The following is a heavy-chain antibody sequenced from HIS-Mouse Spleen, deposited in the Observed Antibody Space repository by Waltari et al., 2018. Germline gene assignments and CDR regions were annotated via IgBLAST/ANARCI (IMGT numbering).Heavy chain of an antibody. J-gene: IGHJ5*02. D-gene: IGHD5-12*01. CDR3: ARDPSGYDNH. V-gene: IGHV3-21*01. Sequence: EVQLVESGGGLVKPGGSLSRSCSASGVTFSSYRMTWVRQAPGKGLEWVSSISSSSSYIYYADSVKGRFTISRDNAKNSLYLQMNSLRAEDTAVYYCARDPSGYDNHWGQGTLVTVSS. CDR1: GVTFSSYR. CDR2: ISSSSSYI.